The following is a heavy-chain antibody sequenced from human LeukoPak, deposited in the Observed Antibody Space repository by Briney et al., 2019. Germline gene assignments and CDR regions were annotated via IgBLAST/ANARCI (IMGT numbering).Heavy chain of an antibody. CDR3: ARDKVGATRGDWFDP. CDR1: GGSISSGSYY. D-gene: IGHD1-26*01. J-gene: IGHJ5*02. Sequence: PSQTLSLTCTVSGGSISSGSYYWSWIRQPAGKGLEWIGRIYTSGSTNYNPSLKSRVTISVDTSKNQFSLKLSSVTAADTAVYYCARDKVGATRGDWFDPWGQGTLVTVSS. V-gene: IGHV4-61*02. CDR2: IYTSGST.